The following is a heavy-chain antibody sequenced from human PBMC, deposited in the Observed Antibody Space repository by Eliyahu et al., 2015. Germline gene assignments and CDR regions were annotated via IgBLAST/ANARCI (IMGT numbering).Heavy chain of an antibody. D-gene: IGHD6-25*01. V-gene: IGHV3-66*01. Sequence: EVQLVESGGGLVRTGGSLRLSCAASGFPFSSSHMSWVRQAPGKGLEWVSIVDSGGSTNYADSVKGRFTISRDNSKNTLHLQMDSLRAEDTALYYCARDASGPFDYWGQGTLVTVSS. CDR1: GFPFSSSH. CDR3: ARDASGPFDY. J-gene: IGHJ4*02. CDR2: VDSGGST.